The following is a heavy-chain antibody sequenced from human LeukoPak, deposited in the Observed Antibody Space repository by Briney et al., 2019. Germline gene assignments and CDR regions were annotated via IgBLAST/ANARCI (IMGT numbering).Heavy chain of an antibody. Sequence: PSQTLSLTCTVSGGSISSGNYYWNWIRQPPGKGLEWIGYIYHSGSTFYTPSLKSRVTISVDTSKNQFSLRLTSVTAADTAVYYCARRGRDKTIDYWGQGTLVTVSS. CDR1: GGSISSGNYY. J-gene: IGHJ4*02. CDR3: ARRGRDKTIDY. D-gene: IGHD1-1*01. CDR2: IYHSGST. V-gene: IGHV4-30-4*01.